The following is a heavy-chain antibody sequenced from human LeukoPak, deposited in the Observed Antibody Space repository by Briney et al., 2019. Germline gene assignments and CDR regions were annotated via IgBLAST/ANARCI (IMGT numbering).Heavy chain of an antibody. CDR2: INHSGST. CDR1: GGSFSGYY. J-gene: IGHJ5*02. CDR3: ARYGDYYLRWFDP. Sequence: SETLSLTCAVYGGSFSGYYWSWIRQPPGKGLEWIGEINHSGSTNYNPSLKSRVTIPVDTSKNQFSLKLSSVTAADTAVYYCARYGDYYLRWFDPWGQGTLVTVSS. V-gene: IGHV4-34*01. D-gene: IGHD4-17*01.